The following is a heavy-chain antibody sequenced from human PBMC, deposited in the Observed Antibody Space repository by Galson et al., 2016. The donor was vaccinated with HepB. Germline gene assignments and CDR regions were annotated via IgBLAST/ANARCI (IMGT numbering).Heavy chain of an antibody. CDR3: ARHNTGFIAVAAFDY. V-gene: IGHV4-59*01. CDR1: GGSISHYY. Sequence: SETLSLTCIVSGGSISHYYWSWIRQPPGKGLEWIGYIYYSGSTNYNPSLKSRVTMSVDTSKNQFSLKLSSVTAADTAVYYCARHNTGFIAVAAFDYWGQGTLVTVSS. D-gene: IGHD6-19*01. CDR2: IYYSGST. J-gene: IGHJ4*02.